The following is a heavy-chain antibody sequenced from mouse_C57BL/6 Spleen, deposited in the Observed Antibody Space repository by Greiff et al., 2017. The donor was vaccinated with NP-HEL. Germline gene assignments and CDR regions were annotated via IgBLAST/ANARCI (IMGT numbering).Heavy chain of an antibody. V-gene: IGHV1-7*01. CDR3: ARGDPVVARYFDV. D-gene: IGHD1-1*01. CDR1: GYTFTSYW. Sequence: QVQLKESGAELAKPGASVKLSCKASGYTFTSYWMHWVKQRPGQGLEWIGYINPSSGYTKYNQKFKDKATLTADKSSSTAYMQLSSLTYEDSAVYYCARGDPVVARYFDVWGTGTTVTVSS. CDR2: INPSSGYT. J-gene: IGHJ1*03.